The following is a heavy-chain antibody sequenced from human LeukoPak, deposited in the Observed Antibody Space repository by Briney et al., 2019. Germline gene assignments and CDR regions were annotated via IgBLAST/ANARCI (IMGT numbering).Heavy chain of an antibody. CDR3: ATLGYHLDS. CDR2: FAGSDTTT. D-gene: IGHD3-22*01. J-gene: IGHJ4*02. V-gene: IGHV3-48*03. Sequence: GGSLRLSCAASVFDFSAYEMNWVRQAPGKGLEWVSYFAGSDTTTYYADSVKGRFTISRDNAKNSLYLQMNSLRAEDTALYYCATLGYHLDSWGQGTLVTVSS. CDR1: VFDFSAYE.